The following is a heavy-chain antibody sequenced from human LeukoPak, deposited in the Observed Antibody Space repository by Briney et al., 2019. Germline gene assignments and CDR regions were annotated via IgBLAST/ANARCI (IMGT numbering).Heavy chain of an antibody. CDR1: GFTFSSYG. V-gene: IGHV3-30*18. Sequence: PGGSLRLSCAASGFTFSSYGMHWVRQAPGKGLEWVAVISYDGSNKYYADSVKGRFTISRDNSKNTLYLQMNSLRAEDTAVYYCAKVETTYYYDSSAVAFDIWGQGTMVTVSS. D-gene: IGHD3-22*01. J-gene: IGHJ3*02. CDR2: ISYDGSNK. CDR3: AKVETTYYYDSSAVAFDI.